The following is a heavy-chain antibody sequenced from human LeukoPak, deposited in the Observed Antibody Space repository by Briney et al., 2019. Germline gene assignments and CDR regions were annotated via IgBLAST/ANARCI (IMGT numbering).Heavy chain of an antibody. J-gene: IGHJ5*02. CDR3: AREVAAAFNWFDP. D-gene: IGHD6-13*01. CDR1: GFTFSSYE. Sequence: GGSLRLSCAASGFTFSSYEMNWVRQAPGKGLEWVSYISSSGSTIYYADSVKGRFTISRDNAKNSLYLQMNSLRAEDTAVYYCAREVAAAFNWFDPWGQGTLVTVSS. V-gene: IGHV3-48*03. CDR2: ISSSGSTI.